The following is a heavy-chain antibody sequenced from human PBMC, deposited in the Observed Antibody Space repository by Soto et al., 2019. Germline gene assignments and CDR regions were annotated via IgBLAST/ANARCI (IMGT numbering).Heavy chain of an antibody. Sequence: EVQLLESGGGLVQPGGSLRLSCAASGLTVSTYGMSWVRQAPGKGLDWVASLSASGDDTFYGDSVKGRFTISRDNSKNTLYLQMSSLRVEDTAVYYCVKDRSRYSSGWHNWFDPWGQGTLVTVSS. CDR1: GLTVSTYG. CDR2: LSASGDDT. CDR3: VKDRSRYSSGWHNWFDP. D-gene: IGHD6-19*01. J-gene: IGHJ5*02. V-gene: IGHV3-23*01.